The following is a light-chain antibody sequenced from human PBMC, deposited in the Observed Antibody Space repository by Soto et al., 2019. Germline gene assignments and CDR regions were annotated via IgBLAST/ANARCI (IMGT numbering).Light chain of an antibody. CDR3: QQRRNWPDI. CDR1: QSVGSY. J-gene: IGKJ4*01. V-gene: IGKV3-11*01. CDR2: DAS. Sequence: EIVLTQSPATLFLSPGERATLSCRASQSVGSYLAWYQQKPGQAPRLLIYDASNRATGIPIRFSGSGSGTDFTLTISSLEPEDFAVYYCQQRRNWPDIFGGGTKVEIK.